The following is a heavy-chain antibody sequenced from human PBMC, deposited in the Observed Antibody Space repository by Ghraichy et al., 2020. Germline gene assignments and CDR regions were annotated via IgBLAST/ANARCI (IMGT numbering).Heavy chain of an antibody. Sequence: SETLSLTCTVSGGSISSSSYYWGWIRQPPGKGLEWIGSIYYSGSTYYNPSLKSRVTISVDTSKNQFSLKLSSVTAADTAVYYCARLRDPGYSSGYYSRPYFDYWGQGTLVTVSS. V-gene: IGHV4-39*01. CDR2: IYYSGST. CDR1: GGSISSSSYY. J-gene: IGHJ4*02. D-gene: IGHD3-22*01. CDR3: ARLRDPGYSSGYYSRPYFDY.